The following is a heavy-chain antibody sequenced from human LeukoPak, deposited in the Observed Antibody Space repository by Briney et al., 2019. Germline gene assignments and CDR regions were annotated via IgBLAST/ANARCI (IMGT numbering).Heavy chain of an antibody. CDR2: IYPGDSDT. D-gene: IGHD1-26*01. CDR1: GYSFTSYW. Sequence: GESLKISCKGSGYSFTSYWIGWVRQMPGKGLEWMGIIYPGDSDTRYSPSFQGQVTISADKSNSTAYLQWSSLKASDTAMYYCARQGYYRDLGLDWFDPWGQGTLVTVSS. J-gene: IGHJ5*02. V-gene: IGHV5-51*01. CDR3: ARQGYYRDLGLDWFDP.